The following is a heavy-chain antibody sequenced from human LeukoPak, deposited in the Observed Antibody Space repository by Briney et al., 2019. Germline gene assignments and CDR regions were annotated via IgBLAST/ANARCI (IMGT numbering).Heavy chain of an antibody. CDR3: ARKTFGTVYFDY. Sequence: GGSLRLSCAASGFTFTTYEMNWVRQAPGKGLEWISYISPGGGDTIYYADSVKGRFTISRDNAKNSVYLQMKSLRGEDTAVYYCARKTFGTVYFDYWGQGNLVTVPS. V-gene: IGHV3-48*03. J-gene: IGHJ4*02. CDR1: GFTFTTYE. CDR2: ISPGGGDTI. D-gene: IGHD1-1*01.